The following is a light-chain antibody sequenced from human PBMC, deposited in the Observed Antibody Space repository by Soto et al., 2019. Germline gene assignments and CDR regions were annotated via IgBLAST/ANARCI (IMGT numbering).Light chain of an antibody. CDR3: QKYGSSSWWT. J-gene: IGKJ1*01. Sequence: EIVLTQSPCTLSLSPGERATLSCRTSQSVSINYLAWYQQKPGQALRLLIYGASSRATGIPDRFSGSGSGTDFTLTISRLEPEDFAVYYCQKYGSSSWWTFCPGTKVDIK. V-gene: IGKV3-20*01. CDR2: GAS. CDR1: QSVSINY.